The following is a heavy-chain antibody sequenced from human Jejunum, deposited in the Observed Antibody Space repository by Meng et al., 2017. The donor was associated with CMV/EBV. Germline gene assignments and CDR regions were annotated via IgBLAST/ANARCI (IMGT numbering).Heavy chain of an antibody. CDR2: ISAYNGNT. D-gene: IGHD1-26*01. CDR1: GYTFTNYG. CDR3: ARVEVGITSGDY. J-gene: IGHJ4*02. V-gene: IGHV1-18*01. Sequence: QAQVAQSGGEVKKPGASLKVSCKASGYTFTNYGITWVRQAPGQGLEWMGWISAYNGNTNYAQTLQGRVTMTTDTSTSTAYMELRSLRSDDTAVYYCARVEVGITSGDYWGQGTLVTVFS.